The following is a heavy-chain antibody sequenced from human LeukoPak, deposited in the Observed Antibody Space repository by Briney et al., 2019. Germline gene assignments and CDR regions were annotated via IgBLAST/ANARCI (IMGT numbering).Heavy chain of an antibody. CDR1: GFTFSSYS. Sequence: GSLRLSCAASGFTFSSYSMNWVRQPPGKGLEWIGEINHSGSTNYNPSLKSRVTISVDTSKNQFSLKLSSVTAADTAVYYCARASLAKGDYWGQGTLVTVSS. V-gene: IGHV4-34*01. J-gene: IGHJ4*02. CDR2: INHSGST. CDR3: ARASLAKGDY.